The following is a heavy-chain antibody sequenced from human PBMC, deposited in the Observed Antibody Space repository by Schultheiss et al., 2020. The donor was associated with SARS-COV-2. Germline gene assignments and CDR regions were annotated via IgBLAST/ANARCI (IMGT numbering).Heavy chain of an antibody. CDR1: GYTFTSYG. CDR3: ARQGLPVVPAVYYYYYGMDV. Sequence: ASVKVSCKASGYTFTSYGISWVRQAPGQGLEWMGWISAYNGNTNYAQKLQGRVTMTTDTSTSTAYMELRSLRSDDTAVYYCARQGLPVVPAVYYYYYGMDVWGQGTTVTVSS. D-gene: IGHD2-2*01. CDR2: ISAYNGNT. J-gene: IGHJ6*02. V-gene: IGHV1-18*04.